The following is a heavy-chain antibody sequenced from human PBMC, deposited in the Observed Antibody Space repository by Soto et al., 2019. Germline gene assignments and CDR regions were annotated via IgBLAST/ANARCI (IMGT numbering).Heavy chain of an antibody. V-gene: IGHV1-69*19. Sequence: QVHLLQSGTEVKKPGSSLKVSCKVSGGAFTDYSLNWVRHAPGHVLEWLGGIVPLHNASNYSLNFLGRGGITGDLPWTTTDMHVRRLTSDDTATYYWALWSHCTPLYYRGLDVWGQRTTVIVSS. D-gene: IGHD2-2*01. CDR1: GGAFTDYS. J-gene: IGHJ6*01. CDR3: ALWSHCTPLYYRGLDV. CDR2: IVPLHNAS.